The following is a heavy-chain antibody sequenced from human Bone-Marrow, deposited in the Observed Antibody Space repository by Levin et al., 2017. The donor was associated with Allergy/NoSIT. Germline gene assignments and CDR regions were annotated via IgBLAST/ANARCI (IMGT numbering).Heavy chain of an antibody. CDR1: GYTFTAYY. CDR3: ARDPHYTSTTGEY. D-gene: IGHD4-11*01. V-gene: IGHV1-2*02. CDR2: INPNNGAT. J-gene: IGHJ4*02. Sequence: RASVKVSCKASGYTFTAYYVHWVRRAPGTGLEWMGWINPNNGATNYAQRLQGRVTMTRDTSTTPAFMELSGLTSDDTAFYYCARDPHYTSTTGEYWGQGTLVTVSS.